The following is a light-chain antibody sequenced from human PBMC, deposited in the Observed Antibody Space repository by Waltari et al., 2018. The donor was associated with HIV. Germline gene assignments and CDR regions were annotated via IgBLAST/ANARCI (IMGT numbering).Light chain of an antibody. V-gene: IGLV1-47*01. CDR3: ATWDDSVSGRV. Sequence: QSVLTQPPSASGTPGQRVTISCSGSSSDIGNNFLCWYQQLPGTAPKLLIYKNDQRPSGVPDRFSGSKSGTSASLAISGLRSEDEADYYCATWDDSVSGRVFGTGTKVTVL. J-gene: IGLJ1*01. CDR1: SSDIGNNF. CDR2: KND.